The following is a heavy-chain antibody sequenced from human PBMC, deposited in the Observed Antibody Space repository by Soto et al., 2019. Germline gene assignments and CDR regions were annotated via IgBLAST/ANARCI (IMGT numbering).Heavy chain of an antibody. CDR3: ARAREYSSSSGAFDI. CDR2: INPNSGGT. Sequence: ASVKVSCKASGYTFTGYYMHWVRQAPGQGLEWMGWINPNSGGTNYAQKFQGWVTMTRDTSISTAYMELSRLRSDDTAVYYCARAREYSSSSGAFDIWGQGTMVTGSS. D-gene: IGHD6-13*01. J-gene: IGHJ3*02. V-gene: IGHV1-2*04. CDR1: GYTFTGYY.